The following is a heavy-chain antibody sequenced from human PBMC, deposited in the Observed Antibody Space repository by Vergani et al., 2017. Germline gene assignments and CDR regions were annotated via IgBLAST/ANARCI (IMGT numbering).Heavy chain of an antibody. D-gene: IGHD2-15*01. J-gene: IGHJ4*02. V-gene: IGHV3-30*02. CDR3: AKEGGGYCSGGTCYPEY. Sequence: VLLLECGGGLVPHGGSLRLFCAASGLTLHSYGMHWLRQAPRKGLEGVASIRSDESRRYYGDSMEGPFTISRDNSKNTLYLQMKSLRPEDTAVYYCAKEGGGYCSGGTCYPEYWGQGTLVIVSS. CDR2: IRSDESRR. CDR1: GLTLHSYG.